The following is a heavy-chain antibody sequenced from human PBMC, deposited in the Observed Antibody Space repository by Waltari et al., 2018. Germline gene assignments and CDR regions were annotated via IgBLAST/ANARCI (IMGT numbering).Heavy chain of an antibody. J-gene: IGHJ4*02. CDR2: IDHSGRA. D-gene: IGHD3-22*01. Sequence: QVQLQESGPGLVKPSETLSLTCAVSGYSISSGYYWGWIRQPPGRGLEWIGSIDHSGRAYCNPSLKGRVPISVDTSKNQFSLRLSSVTAADTAVYYGARHKRGGYYYGYGGQGTLVTVSS. V-gene: IGHV4-38-2*01. CDR1: GYSISSGYY. CDR3: ARHKRGGYYYGY.